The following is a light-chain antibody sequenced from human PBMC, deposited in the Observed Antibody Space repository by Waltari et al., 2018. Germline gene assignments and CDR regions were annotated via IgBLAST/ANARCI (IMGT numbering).Light chain of an antibody. Sequence: DIVMTQSPDSLAVSLGERATIHCRPSQSVLSSSNNENYLAWYQQKPGQPPNLLIYWASTRESGVPDRFSGSGSGTDFTLTISSLQAEDVAVYYCQQYYSTPQTFGQGTKLEIK. J-gene: IGKJ2*01. CDR3: QQYYSTPQT. V-gene: IGKV4-1*01. CDR1: QSVLSSSNNENY. CDR2: WAS.